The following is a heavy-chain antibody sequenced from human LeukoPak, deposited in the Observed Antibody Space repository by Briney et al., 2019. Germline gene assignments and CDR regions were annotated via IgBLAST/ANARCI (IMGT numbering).Heavy chain of an antibody. D-gene: IGHD2-21*02. CDR3: ARSIVVVTYLAY. CDR2: ISYDGNNK. Sequence: PGRSLRLSCAASGVAPCSYALHCGRQAPGQGLQGGAAISYDGNNKYSADSVRGRFTISRDSAKNTLYQQMNSLSTEDTAMYYCARSIVVVTYLAYWGQGTRVTVSS. V-gene: IGHV3-30-3*01. CDR1: GVAPCSYA. J-gene: IGHJ4*02.